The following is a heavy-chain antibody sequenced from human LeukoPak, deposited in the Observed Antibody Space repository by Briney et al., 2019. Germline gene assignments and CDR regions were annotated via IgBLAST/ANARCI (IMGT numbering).Heavy chain of an antibody. CDR3: ARRVGSSSWFFDY. V-gene: IGHV5-51*01. Sequence: GESLKISCQGSGYRFIDYWIAWVRQMPGKGLEWMGIIYPGDSDTRYSPSFQGQVTISADKSISTAYLQWGSLKASDTAMYYCARRVGSSSWFFDYWGQGTLVTVSS. CDR2: IYPGDSDT. D-gene: IGHD6-13*01. J-gene: IGHJ4*02. CDR1: GYRFIDYW.